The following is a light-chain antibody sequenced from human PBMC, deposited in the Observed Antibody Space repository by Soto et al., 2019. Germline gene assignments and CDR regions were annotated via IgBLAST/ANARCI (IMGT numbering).Light chain of an antibody. CDR2: WAS. Sequence: DIVMTQSPDSLAVSLGERATINCKSSQTILYSSNNKNYLSWFQLKPGQPPKLLIYWASTRDSGVPARFGGSGSGTDFTLTISSLQAEDVAVYYCQQYNIWPPYTFGQGTKLEIK. CDR3: QQYNIWPPYT. V-gene: IGKV4-1*01. CDR1: QTILYSSNNKNY. J-gene: IGKJ2*01.